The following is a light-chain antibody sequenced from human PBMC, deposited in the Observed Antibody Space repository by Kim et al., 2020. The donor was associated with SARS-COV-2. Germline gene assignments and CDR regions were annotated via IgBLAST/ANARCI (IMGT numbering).Light chain of an antibody. Sequence: EIVLTQSPGTLSLSPGERATLSCRASQSVSSSYLGWYQQKPGQAPRLLIYGASSRATGIPDRFSGSGSGTDFTLTITRLEPEDFAVYYCQQYGDSPLACGGGTKLEI. V-gene: IGKV3-20*01. CDR1: QSVSSSY. J-gene: IGKJ4*01. CDR3: QQYGDSPLA. CDR2: GAS.